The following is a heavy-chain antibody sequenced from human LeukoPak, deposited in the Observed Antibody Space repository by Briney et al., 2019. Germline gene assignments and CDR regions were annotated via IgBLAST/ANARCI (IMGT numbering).Heavy chain of an antibody. Sequence: PSQTLSLTCAVSGGSISSGGYSWSWIRQPPGKGLEWIGYIYHSGSTYYNPSLKSRVTISVDTSKNQFSLKLSSVTAADTAVYYCARGRSVPAATSSARYFDYWGQGTLVTVSS. J-gene: IGHJ4*02. CDR2: IYHSGST. D-gene: IGHD2-2*01. V-gene: IGHV4-30-2*01. CDR1: GGSISSGGYS. CDR3: ARGRSVPAATSSARYFDY.